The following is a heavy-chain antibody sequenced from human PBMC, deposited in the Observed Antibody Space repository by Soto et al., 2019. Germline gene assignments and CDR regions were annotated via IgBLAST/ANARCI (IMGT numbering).Heavy chain of an antibody. J-gene: IGHJ6*02. V-gene: IGHV4-59*01. CDR3: ARGDYVISDYYYYGMDV. Sequence: SETLSLTCTVSGCSISSYYWSWIRQPPGKGLEWIGYIYYSGSTNYNPSLKSRVTISVDTSKNQFSLKLSSVTAADTAVYYCARGDYVISDYYYYGMDVWGQGTTVTVSS. D-gene: IGHD4-17*01. CDR2: IYYSGST. CDR1: GCSISSYY.